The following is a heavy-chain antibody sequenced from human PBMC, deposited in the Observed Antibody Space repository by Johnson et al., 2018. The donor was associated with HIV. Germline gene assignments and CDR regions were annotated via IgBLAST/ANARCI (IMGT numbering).Heavy chain of an antibody. CDR2: ISYDGSNK. J-gene: IGHJ3*02. CDR1: GFTFSSYD. CDR3: ATIAAHGAAFDI. V-gene: IGHV3-30*03. Sequence: QMLLVESGGGVVRPGGSLRLSCAASGFTFSSYDMHWVRQAPGKGLEWVALISYDGSNKYQEDSVKGRFTISRDNSKNTLYLQMNSLRPEDTAAYYCATIAAHGAAFDIWGQGTMVTVSS. D-gene: IGHD6-25*01.